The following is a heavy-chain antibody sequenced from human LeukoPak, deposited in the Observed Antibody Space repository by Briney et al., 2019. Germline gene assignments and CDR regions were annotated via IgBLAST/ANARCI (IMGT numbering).Heavy chain of an antibody. CDR1: GGSISSGDYY. CDR3: AKDMGLVPAATHDAFDI. V-gene: IGHV4-30-4*01. D-gene: IGHD2-2*01. Sequence: PSQTLSLTCTVSGGSISSGDYYWRWIRQPPGKGLEWIGYIYYSVSTYYNPSLKSRVTISVDTSKNQFSLKLSSVTAADTAVYYCAKDMGLVPAATHDAFDIWGQGTMVTVSS. J-gene: IGHJ3*02. CDR2: IYYSVST.